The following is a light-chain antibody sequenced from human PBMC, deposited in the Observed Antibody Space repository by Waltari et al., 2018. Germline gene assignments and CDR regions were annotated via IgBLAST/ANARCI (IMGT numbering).Light chain of an antibody. CDR3: QKYNNDPWT. CDR1: QGISNY. J-gene: IGKJ1*01. CDR2: GAS. V-gene: IGKV1-27*01. Sequence: DIQMTQSPSSLSASVGDRVTITCRASQGISNYLAWYQQKPGKVPPLLVYGASTLQSGVASRFSGSGSGTEFTLTITSLQPEDVATYYCQKYNNDPWTFGPGTKVEIK.